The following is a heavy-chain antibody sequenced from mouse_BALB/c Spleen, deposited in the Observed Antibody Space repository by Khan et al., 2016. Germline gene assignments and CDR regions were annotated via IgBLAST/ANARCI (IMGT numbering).Heavy chain of an antibody. CDR2: IDPENGDT. CDR1: GFNIKDYY. V-gene: IGHV14-4*02. Sequence: VQLQQSGAEVVRSGASVKLSCTASGFNIKDYYMHWVKQRPEQGLEWIGWIDPENGDTENAPKFRGKATVTADTSSNTAYLQLSSLTSEDTDVYYFNAIYYGNYCSLDYWGQGTSVTVSS. J-gene: IGHJ4*01. D-gene: IGHD2-1*01. CDR3: NAIYYGNYCSLDY.